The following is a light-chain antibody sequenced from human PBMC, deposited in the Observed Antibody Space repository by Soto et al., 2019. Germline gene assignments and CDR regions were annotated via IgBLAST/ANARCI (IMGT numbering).Light chain of an antibody. CDR1: QSVHSA. CDR3: QQYGTWPPLT. Sequence: DIVMTQSPATLAVSPGEGATLSCRASQSVHSALAWYQQRPGQTPRLLIYDASTRATGIPDRFSGSGSGTEFTLTISSLQSEDLAIYYCQQYGTWPPLTFGGGTQVEI. CDR2: DAS. V-gene: IGKV3-15*01. J-gene: IGKJ4*01.